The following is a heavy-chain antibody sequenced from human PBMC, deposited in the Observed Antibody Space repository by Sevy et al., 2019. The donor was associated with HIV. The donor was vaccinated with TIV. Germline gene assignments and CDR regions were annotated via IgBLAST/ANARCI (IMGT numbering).Heavy chain of an antibody. CDR3: AKGAGQYFFDY. D-gene: IGHD1-26*01. CDR1: GFSFSSYG. V-gene: IGHV3-33*06. CDR2: IGYDGSGK. Sequence: GGSLRLSCAASGFSFSSYGMHWVRKAPGKGLEWVAVIGYDGSGKYYSDSVKGRFTISRDNSKNTLFLQMNSLRVEDTAIYYCAKGAGQYFFDYWGQGTLVTVSS. J-gene: IGHJ4*02.